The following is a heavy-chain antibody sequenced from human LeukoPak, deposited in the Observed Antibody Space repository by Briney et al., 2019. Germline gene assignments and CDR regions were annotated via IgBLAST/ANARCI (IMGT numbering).Heavy chain of an antibody. Sequence: SETLSLTCTVSGGSISSGDYYWSWIRQPPGKGLEWIGYIYYSGSTYYNPSLKSRVTISVDTSKNQFSLKLSSVTAADTAVYYCAIGRGDYVFPPRPYYFDYWGQGTLVTVSS. J-gene: IGHJ4*02. D-gene: IGHD4-17*01. CDR1: GGSISSGDYY. CDR3: AIGRGDYVFPPRPYYFDY. V-gene: IGHV4-30-4*01. CDR2: IYYSGST.